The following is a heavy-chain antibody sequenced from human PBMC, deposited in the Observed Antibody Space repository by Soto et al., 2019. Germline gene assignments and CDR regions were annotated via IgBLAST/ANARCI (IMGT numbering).Heavy chain of an antibody. V-gene: IGHV3-48*02. CDR3: AREGSSGWYYYFDY. D-gene: IGHD6-19*01. Sequence: PGGSLRLSCAASGFTFSSYSMNWVRQAPGKGLEWVSYISSSSSTIYYADSVKGRFTISRDNAKNSLYLQMNSLRDEDTAVYYCAREGSSGWYYYFDYWGQGTLVTVSS. J-gene: IGHJ4*02. CDR1: GFTFSSYS. CDR2: ISSSSSTI.